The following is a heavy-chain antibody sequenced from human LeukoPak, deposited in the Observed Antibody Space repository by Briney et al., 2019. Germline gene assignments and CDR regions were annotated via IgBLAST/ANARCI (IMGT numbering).Heavy chain of an antibody. D-gene: IGHD4-11*01. J-gene: IGHJ4*02. CDR1: GFTFSNYN. CDR3: ARTRYNNYWIDY. V-gene: IGHV3-48*02. Sequence: GESLRLSCAASGFTFSNYNMEWVRQAPGKGLEWVSYITSGSSSIYYADSVKGRFTISRDNAKNSLFLQMNSLRDEDTAVYYCARTRYNNYWIDYWGQGTLVTVSS. CDR2: ITSGSSSI.